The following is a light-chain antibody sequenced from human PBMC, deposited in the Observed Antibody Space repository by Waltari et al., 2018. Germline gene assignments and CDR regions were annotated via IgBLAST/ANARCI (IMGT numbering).Light chain of an antibody. CDR2: GAS. Sequence: EIVLTQSPGTLSLSSGERVTLSCRASESVSRALAWYQQKPGQAPRLLMYGASTRATGIPDRFSGSGSGTDFSLTISRLEPEDFAVYYCQHYVRLPVTCGQGTKVEIK. J-gene: IGKJ1*01. V-gene: IGKV3-20*01. CDR1: ESVSRA. CDR3: QHYVRLPVT.